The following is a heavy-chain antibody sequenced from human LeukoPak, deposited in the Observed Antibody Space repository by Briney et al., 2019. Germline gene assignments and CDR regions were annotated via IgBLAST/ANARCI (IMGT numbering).Heavy chain of an antibody. J-gene: IGHJ4*02. CDR1: GFTFSSYA. CDR2: ISGSGGST. CDR3: AKDWGGGWYYFDY. Sequence: PGGSLRLSCAASGFTFSSYAMSCVRQAPGKGLEWVSAISGSGGSTYYADSVKGRFTISRDNSKNTLYLQMNSLRAEDTAVYYCAKDWGGGWYYFDYWGQGTLVTVSS. V-gene: IGHV3-23*01. D-gene: IGHD6-19*01.